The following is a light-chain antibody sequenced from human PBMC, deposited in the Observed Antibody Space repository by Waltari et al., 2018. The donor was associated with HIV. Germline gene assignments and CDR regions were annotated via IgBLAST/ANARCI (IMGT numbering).Light chain of an antibody. Sequence: ETILTQSPGTLSLSPGERAPLPCRASQSVSSSHLAWYQQKPGQAPRLLVYDASSRATGIPDRFSGSGSGTDFILTINGLEPEDFAVYYCQQYDNSRWTFGQGTKVEIK. V-gene: IGKV3-20*01. CDR3: QQYDNSRWT. J-gene: IGKJ1*01. CDR2: DAS. CDR1: QSVSSSH.